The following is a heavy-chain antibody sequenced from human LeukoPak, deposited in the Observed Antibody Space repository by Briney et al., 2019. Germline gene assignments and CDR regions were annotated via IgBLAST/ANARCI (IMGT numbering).Heavy chain of an antibody. CDR2: VSYDGSFQ. J-gene: IGHJ4*02. V-gene: IGHV3-33*08. Sequence: TGGSLRLSCAASGFTFSSYSMNWVRQAPGKGLECVAYVSYDGSFQYHADSVKGRFTISRDNARNSLYLQMNSLRAEDTAVYFCARGGLSIMGYWGQGTLVTVSS. CDR3: ARGGLSIMGY. CDR1: GFTFSSYS. D-gene: IGHD2/OR15-2a*01.